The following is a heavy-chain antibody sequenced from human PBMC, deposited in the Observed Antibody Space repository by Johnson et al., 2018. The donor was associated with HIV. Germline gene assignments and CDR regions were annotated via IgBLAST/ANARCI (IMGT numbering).Heavy chain of an antibody. J-gene: IGHJ3*02. D-gene: IGHD3-22*01. V-gene: IGHV3-23*04. CDR3: AKFSTWGSGYYAFDI. Sequence: VQLVESGGDLIQPGGSLRLSCAASGFTFSSYAMSWVRQAPGKGLEWVSGISGSGDSTYYADSVKGRFTISRDNSKNTLFLQMNSLRAEDTAIYYCAKFSTWGSGYYAFDIWGQGTIVTVSS. CDR2: ISGSGDST. CDR1: GFTFSSYA.